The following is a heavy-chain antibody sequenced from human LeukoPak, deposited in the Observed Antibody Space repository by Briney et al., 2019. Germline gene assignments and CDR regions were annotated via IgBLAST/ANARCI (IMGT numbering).Heavy chain of an antibody. Sequence: ASVKVSCKASGGTFSSYAISWVRQAPGQGLEWMGRIIPIFGTANYAQKFQGRVTITADKSTSTAYMELSSLRSEDTAVYYCARDRLHCGGDRDVPDYWGQGTLVTVSS. D-gene: IGHD2-21*02. J-gene: IGHJ4*02. CDR3: ARDRLHCGGDRDVPDY. CDR1: GGTFSSYA. CDR2: IIPIFGTA. V-gene: IGHV1-69*06.